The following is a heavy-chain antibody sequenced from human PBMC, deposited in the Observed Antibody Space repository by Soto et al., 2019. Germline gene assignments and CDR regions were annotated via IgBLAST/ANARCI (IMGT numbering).Heavy chain of an antibody. V-gene: IGHV4-59*01. CDR3: ASSPDSSSWATFDY. J-gene: IGHJ4*02. CDR1: GGSISSYY. Sequence: PSETLSLTCTVSGGSISSYYWSWIRQPPGKGLEWIGYIYYSGSTNYNPSLKSRVTISVDTSKNQFSLKLSSVTAADTAVYYCASSPDSSSWATFDYWGQGTLVTVSS. CDR2: IYYSGST. D-gene: IGHD6-13*01.